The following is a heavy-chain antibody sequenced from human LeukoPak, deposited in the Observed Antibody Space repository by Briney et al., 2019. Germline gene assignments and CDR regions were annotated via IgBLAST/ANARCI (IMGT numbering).Heavy chain of an antibody. J-gene: IGHJ6*02. CDR2: IYYSGST. Sequence: SETLSLTCTVSGGSISSYYWSWIRQPPGKGLEWIGYIYYSGSTNYNPSLKSRVTISVDTSKNHFSLNLTAITAADTAIYYCARSGSGRDYYGMDVWAKGPRSPSP. V-gene: IGHV4-59*01. CDR1: GGSISSYY. CDR3: ARSGSGRDYYGMDV. D-gene: IGHD5-12*01.